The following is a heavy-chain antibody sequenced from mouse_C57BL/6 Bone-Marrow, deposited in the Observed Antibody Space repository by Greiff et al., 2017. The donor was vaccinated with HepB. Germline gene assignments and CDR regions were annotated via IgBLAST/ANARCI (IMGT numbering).Heavy chain of an antibody. J-gene: IGHJ1*03. D-gene: IGHD1-1*01. CDR2: IRNKANNHAT. CDR3: TRGSYYGSSYDWYFDV. CDR1: GFTFSDAW. V-gene: IGHV6-6*01. Sequence: EVKVEESGGGLVQPGGSMKLSCAASGFTFSDAWMDWVRQSPEKGLEWVAEIRNKANNHATYYAESVKGRFTISRDDSKSSVYLQMNSLRAEDTGIYYCTRGSYYGSSYDWYFDVWGTGTTVTVSS.